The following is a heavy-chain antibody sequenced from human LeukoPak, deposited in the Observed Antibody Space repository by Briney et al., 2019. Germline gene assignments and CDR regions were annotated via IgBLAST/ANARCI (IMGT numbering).Heavy chain of an antibody. CDR3: ARDFYGNYAHY. Sequence: ASVKVSCKASGYTFTGYYMHWVRQAPGQGLEWMGIINPSGGSTSYAQKFQGRVTMTRDTSTSTVYMELSSLRSEDTAVYYCARDFYGNYAHYWGQGTLVTVSS. CDR2: INPSGGST. J-gene: IGHJ4*02. D-gene: IGHD1-7*01. V-gene: IGHV1-46*01. CDR1: GYTFTGYY.